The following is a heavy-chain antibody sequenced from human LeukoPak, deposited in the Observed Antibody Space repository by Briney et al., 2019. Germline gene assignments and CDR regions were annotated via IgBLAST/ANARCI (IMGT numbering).Heavy chain of an antibody. CDR2: ISAYNGNT. V-gene: IGHV1-18*01. D-gene: IGHD2-2*01. CDR1: GYTFTSYG. J-gene: IGHJ5*02. CDR3: ARLPQYCSSTSCSNNWFDP. Sequence: GASVKVSCKASGYTFTSYGISWVRQARGQGLEWMGWISAYNGNTNYAQKLQGRVTMTTDTSTSTAYMELRSLRSDDTAVYYCARLPQYCSSTSCSNNWFDPWGQGTLVTVSS.